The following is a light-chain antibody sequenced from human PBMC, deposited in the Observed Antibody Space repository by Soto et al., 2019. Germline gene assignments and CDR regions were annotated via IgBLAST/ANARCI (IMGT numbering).Light chain of an antibody. Sequence: ESVLTQSPDTLSLSPGERATLSCRASQSVTTKLAWYQHKPGQAPRLLISGASSRASGVPDRFSGSGSETDFTLIISRLQPEDFALYYCQQYGGSPITFGQGTRLEIK. CDR1: QSVTTK. CDR2: GAS. V-gene: IGKV3-20*01. CDR3: QQYGGSPIT. J-gene: IGKJ5*01.